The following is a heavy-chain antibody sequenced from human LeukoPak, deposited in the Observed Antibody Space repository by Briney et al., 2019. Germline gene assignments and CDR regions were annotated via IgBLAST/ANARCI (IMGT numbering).Heavy chain of an antibody. V-gene: IGHV4-59*08. CDR2: VYYSGST. Sequence: SETLSLTCTVSGDFITGHYWSWTRQPPGKGLEWIGYVYYSGSTNYNPSLKSRVTVSVDTSKNQFTLNLSSVTAADTAVYYCAKPGGRGGYYFDYWGQGTLVTVSS. J-gene: IGHJ4*02. CDR1: GDFITGHY. D-gene: IGHD1-14*01. CDR3: AKPGGRGGYYFDY.